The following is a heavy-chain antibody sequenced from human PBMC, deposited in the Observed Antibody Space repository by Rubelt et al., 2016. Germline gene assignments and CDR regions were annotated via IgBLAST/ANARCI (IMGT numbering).Heavy chain of an antibody. CDR1: GYTFTSYA. CDR2: INTNTGNP. J-gene: IGHJ5*02. D-gene: IGHD6-19*01. Sequence: QVQLVQSGSELKKPGASVKVSCKASGYTFTSYAMNWVRQAPGQGLEWMGWINTNTGNPTIGRGFTGRFVFSLDTLGRTAYLQISSLKAEDTAVYYCARAAVAGTERFDPWGQGTLVTVSS. CDR3: ARAAVAGTERFDP. V-gene: IGHV7-4-1*02.